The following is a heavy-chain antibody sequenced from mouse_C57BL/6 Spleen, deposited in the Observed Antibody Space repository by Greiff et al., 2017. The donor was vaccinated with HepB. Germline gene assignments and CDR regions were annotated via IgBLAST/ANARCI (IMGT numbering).Heavy chain of an antibody. V-gene: IGHV3-6*01. Sequence: EVKLQESGPGLVKPSQSLSLTCSVTGYSITSGYYWNWIRQFPGNKLESMGYISYDGSNNYNPSLKNGISITRDTSKNQFFLKLNSVTTENTATYYCARRGNYYGSSYYFDYWGQGTTLTVSS. CDR2: ISYDGSN. D-gene: IGHD1-1*01. J-gene: IGHJ2*01. CDR1: GYSITSGYY. CDR3: ARRGNYYGSSYYFDY.